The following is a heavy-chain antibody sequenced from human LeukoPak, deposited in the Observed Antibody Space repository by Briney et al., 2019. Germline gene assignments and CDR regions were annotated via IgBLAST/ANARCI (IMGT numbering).Heavy chain of an antibody. V-gene: IGHV1-2*02. J-gene: IGHJ4*02. Sequence: ASVKVSCKASGYTFTGYYMHWVRQAPGQGLELMGWINPNSGGTNYAQKFQGRVTMTRDTSISTAYMELSRLRSDDTAVYYCARVGVVGATSYFDYWGQGTLVTVSS. CDR3: ARVGVVGATSYFDY. CDR1: GYTFTGYY. CDR2: INPNSGGT. D-gene: IGHD1-26*01.